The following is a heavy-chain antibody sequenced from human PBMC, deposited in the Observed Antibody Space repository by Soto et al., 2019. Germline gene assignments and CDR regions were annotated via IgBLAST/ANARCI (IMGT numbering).Heavy chain of an antibody. CDR2: ISYDGSNK. CDR1: GFTFSSYA. J-gene: IGHJ4*02. D-gene: IGHD5-18*01. V-gene: IGHV3-30-3*01. CDR3: ARDLTAMVNYYFDY. Sequence: QVQLVESGGGVVQPGRSLRLSCAASGFTFSSYAMHWVRQAPGKGLEGVAVISYDGSNKYYADSVKGRFTISRDNSKNTLDLQMNSLRAEDTAVYYCARDLTAMVNYYFDYWGQGTLVTVSS.